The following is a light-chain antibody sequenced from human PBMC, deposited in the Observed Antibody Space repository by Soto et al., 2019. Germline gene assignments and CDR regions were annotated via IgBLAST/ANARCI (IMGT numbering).Light chain of an antibody. CDR1: SSDVGTYNL. CDR3: CSYAGKSTYVV. V-gene: IGLV2-23*01. J-gene: IGLJ2*01. Sequence: QSVLTQPASVSGSPGQSITISCTGTSSDVGTYNLVSWYQQHPGKAPKLIIYEGSKRPSGVSNRFSASKSGNTASLTISGLQADDEADYYCCSYAGKSTYVVIGGGTQLTVL. CDR2: EGS.